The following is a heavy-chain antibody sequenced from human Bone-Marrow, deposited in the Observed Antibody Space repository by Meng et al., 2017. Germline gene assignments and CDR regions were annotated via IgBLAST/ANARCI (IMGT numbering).Heavy chain of an antibody. V-gene: IGHV6-1*01. CDR1: GASVSSYSAA. Sequence: QLLQTVPGRVKLSQAHSPTCAISGASVSSYSAARHWIRQSPSRGLEWLGRTYYRSKWYTDYAVSVKSLITINPDTSKNQFSLQLNSVTPEDTAVYYCARGDYSSSPSFWGQGTLVTVSS. CDR3: ARGDYSSSPSF. CDR2: TYYRSKWYT. J-gene: IGHJ4*02. D-gene: IGHD3-22*01.